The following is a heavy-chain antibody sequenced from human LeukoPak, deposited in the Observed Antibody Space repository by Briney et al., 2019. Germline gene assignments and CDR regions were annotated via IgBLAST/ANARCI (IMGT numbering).Heavy chain of an antibody. Sequence: PSETLSLTCAVYGGSFSGYYWSWIRQPPGKGLEWIGEINHSGSTNYNPSLKSRVTIPVDTSKNQFSLKLSSVTAADTAVFYCAIRGYSYGYYFDYWGQGTLVTVSS. D-gene: IGHD5-18*01. CDR1: GGSFSGYY. J-gene: IGHJ4*02. CDR2: INHSGST. V-gene: IGHV4-34*01. CDR3: AIRGYSYGYYFDY.